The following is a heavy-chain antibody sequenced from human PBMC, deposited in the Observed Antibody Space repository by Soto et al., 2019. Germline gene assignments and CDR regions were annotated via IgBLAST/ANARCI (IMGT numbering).Heavy chain of an antibody. Sequence: SETLSLTCTVSGGSISSYYWSWIRQPPGKGLEWIGYIYYSGSTNYNPSLKSRVTISVDTSKNQFSLKLSSVTAADTAVYYCARSDKLGGNRPRGAFDIWGQGTMVTVSS. CDR3: ARSDKLGGNRPRGAFDI. CDR1: GGSISSYY. CDR2: IYYSGST. D-gene: IGHD2-15*01. V-gene: IGHV4-59*01. J-gene: IGHJ3*02.